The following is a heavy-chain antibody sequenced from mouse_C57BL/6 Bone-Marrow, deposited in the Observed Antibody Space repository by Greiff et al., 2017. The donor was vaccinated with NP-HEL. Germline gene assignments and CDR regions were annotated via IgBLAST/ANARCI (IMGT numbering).Heavy chain of an antibody. Sequence: EVKLVESGGGLVKPGGSLKLSCAASGFTFSDYGMHWVRQAPEKGLEWVAYISSGSSTIYYADTVKGRFTISRDNAKNTLFLQMTSLRSEDTAMYYCARRDYYGSSYGYYFDYWGQGTTLTVSS. V-gene: IGHV5-17*01. CDR1: GFTFSDYG. D-gene: IGHD1-1*01. J-gene: IGHJ2*01. CDR3: ARRDYYGSSYGYYFDY. CDR2: ISSGSSTI.